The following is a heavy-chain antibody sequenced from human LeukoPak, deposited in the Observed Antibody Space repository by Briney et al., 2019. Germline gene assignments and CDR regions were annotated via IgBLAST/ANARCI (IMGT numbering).Heavy chain of an antibody. D-gene: IGHD3-10*01. Sequence: PGGSLRLSCAASGFTFSDYYMSWIRQAPGRGLEWVSYISNSGTTRYYADSVKGRFTISRDNAKNSLYLQMNSLRAEDTAVYYCARALRGSGSLYYFDYWGQGTLVTVSS. CDR1: GFTFSDYY. V-gene: IGHV3-11*04. J-gene: IGHJ4*02. CDR3: ARALRGSGSLYYFDY. CDR2: ISNSGTTR.